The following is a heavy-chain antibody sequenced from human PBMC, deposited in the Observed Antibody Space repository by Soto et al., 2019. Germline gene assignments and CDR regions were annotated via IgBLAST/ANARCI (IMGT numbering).Heavy chain of an antibody. V-gene: IGHV1-18*01. CDR3: ARLTSGSYFNQPDAFDI. CDR2: ISAYNGNT. J-gene: IGHJ3*02. Sequence: ASVKVSCKASGYTFTSYAMHWVRQAPGQGLEWMGWISAYNGNTNYAQKLQGRVTMTTDTSTSTAYMELRSLRSDDTAVYYCARLTSGSYFNQPDAFDIWGQGTMVTVSS. D-gene: IGHD1-26*01. CDR1: GYTFTSYA.